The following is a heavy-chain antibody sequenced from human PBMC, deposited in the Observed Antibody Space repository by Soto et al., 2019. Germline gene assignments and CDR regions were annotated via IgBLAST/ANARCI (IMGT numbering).Heavy chain of an antibody. CDR1: GGSISSSSYY. CDR2: IYYSGST. J-gene: IGHJ4*02. CDR3: ARRGSFGGVIAY. D-gene: IGHD3-16*02. V-gene: IGHV4-39*01. Sequence: QLQLQESGPGLVKPSETLSLTCTVSGGSISSSSYYWGWIRQPPGKGLEWIGSIYYSGSTYYNPSLKSRVTISVDTSKNQFSLKLSSVTAADTAVYYCARRGSFGGVIAYWGQGTLVTVSS.